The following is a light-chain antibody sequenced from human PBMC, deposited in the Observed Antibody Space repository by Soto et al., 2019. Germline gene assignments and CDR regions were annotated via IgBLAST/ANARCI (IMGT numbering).Light chain of an antibody. Sequence: QSALTQPPSASGSPGQSVTISCTGTSSDVGGYNYVSWYQQHPGKAPKLMIYEVSKRPSGVPDRFSGSKSGNTASLTVSGLQAVVVAEWYGSSFTVSHIYKFVFGTGAKGT. CDR3: SSFTVSHIYKFV. CDR1: SSDVGGYNY. V-gene: IGLV2-8*01. CDR2: EVS. J-gene: IGLJ1*01.